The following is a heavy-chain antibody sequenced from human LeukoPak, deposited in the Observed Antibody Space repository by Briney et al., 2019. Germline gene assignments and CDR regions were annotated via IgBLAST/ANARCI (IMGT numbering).Heavy chain of an antibody. J-gene: IGHJ4*02. V-gene: IGHV4-30-2*01. CDR1: GGSLSSGGYA. CDR3: ARSLSGAYYFDY. D-gene: IGHD2-15*01. CDR2: IYHSGST. Sequence: SETLSLTCAVSGGSLSSGGYAWSWIRQPPGKGLEWIGYIYHSGSTYYNPSLKSRVTISVDRSKNQFSLKLSSVTAADTAVYYCARSLSGAYYFDYWGEGTLVTVSS.